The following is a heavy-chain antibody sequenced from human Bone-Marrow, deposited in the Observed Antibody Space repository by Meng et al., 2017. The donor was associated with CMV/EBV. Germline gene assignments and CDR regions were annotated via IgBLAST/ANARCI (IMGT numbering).Heavy chain of an antibody. J-gene: IGHJ5*02. D-gene: IGHD6-13*01. Sequence: SETLSLTCTVSGGSVSSGSYYWSWIRQPPGKGLEWIGYIYYSGSTNYNPSLKSRVIISVDTSKNQFSLKLSSVTAADTAVYYCARESSCSSWFDPWGQGTLVTVSS. CDR3: ARESSCSSWFDP. CDR2: IYYSGST. CDR1: GGSVSSGSYY. V-gene: IGHV4-61*01.